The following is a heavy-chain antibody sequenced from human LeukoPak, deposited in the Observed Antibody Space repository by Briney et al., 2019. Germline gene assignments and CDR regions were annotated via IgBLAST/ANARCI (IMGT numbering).Heavy chain of an antibody. CDR3: ARVDDSSGYYYDY. CDR1: GGSISSSSYY. Sequence: SETLSLTCTVSGGSISSSSYYWGWIRQPPGKGLEWIGSIYYSGSTCYNPSLKSRVTISVDTSKNQFSLKLSSVTAADTAVYYCARVDDSSGYYYDYWGQGTLVTVSS. D-gene: IGHD3-22*01. J-gene: IGHJ4*02. V-gene: IGHV4-39*07. CDR2: IYYSGST.